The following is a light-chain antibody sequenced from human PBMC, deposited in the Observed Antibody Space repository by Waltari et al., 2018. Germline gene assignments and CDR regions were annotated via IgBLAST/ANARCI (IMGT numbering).Light chain of an antibody. CDR1: PAAVPRAHY. V-gene: IGLV7-46*01. CDR3: LLSYSGSRWV. CDR2: NTT. J-gene: IGLJ3*02. Sequence: QAVVTQEPSLTVSPGGTVTLTCRSSPAAVPRAHYPSWFQQKPGQAPRTLIYNTTNKHSWTPARVSGSLLGGKAALTLSGAQPEDEAEYYCLLSYSGSRWVFGGGTRLTVL.